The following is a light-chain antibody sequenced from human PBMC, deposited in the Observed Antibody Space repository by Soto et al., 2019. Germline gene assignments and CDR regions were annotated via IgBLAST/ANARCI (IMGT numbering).Light chain of an antibody. CDR3: SSYTTNNAHV. CDR2: EVT. J-gene: IGLJ2*01. CDR1: NSDIRSNKY. V-gene: IGLV2-14*01. Sequence: QSALTQPASVSGFPGQSITISCTGSNSDIRSNKYVSWYQQHPGRAPQLVIYEVTNRPSDVSFRFSGSKSGSTASLTISGLQAEDEADYFCSSYTTNNAHVFGGGTKLTVL.